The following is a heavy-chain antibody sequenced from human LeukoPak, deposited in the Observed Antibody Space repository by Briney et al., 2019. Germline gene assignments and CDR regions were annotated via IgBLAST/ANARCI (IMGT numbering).Heavy chain of an antibody. V-gene: IGHV3-23*01. CDR1: GFTFSSYA. CDR3: AKGDGYSYGPFAGY. J-gene: IGHJ4*02. D-gene: IGHD5-18*01. Sequence: PGGSLRLSCAASGFTFSSYAMSWVRQAPGKGLEGVSAISGSGGSTYYADSVKGRFTISRDNSKNTLYLQMNSLRAEDTAVYYCAKGDGYSYGPFAGYWGQGTLVTVSS. CDR2: ISGSGGST.